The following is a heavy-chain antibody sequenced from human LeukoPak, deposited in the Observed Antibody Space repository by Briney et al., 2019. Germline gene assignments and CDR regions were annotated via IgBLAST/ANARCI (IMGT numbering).Heavy chain of an antibody. V-gene: IGHV4-39*01. CDR3: RLQLNYDY. CDR1: GGSISGSSYY. CDR2: IYYSGGT. J-gene: IGHJ4*02. Sequence: SETLSLTCTVSGGSISGSSYYLGWIRQTPGKGLEWIGTIYYSGGTYYSPSLKSRVTISVDTSKSRFSLKLSSVTAADTAVYYCRLQLNYDYWGQGTLVTVSS. D-gene: IGHD5-12*01.